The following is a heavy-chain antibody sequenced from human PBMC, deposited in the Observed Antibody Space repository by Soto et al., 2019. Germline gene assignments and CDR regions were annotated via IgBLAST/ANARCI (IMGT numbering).Heavy chain of an antibody. D-gene: IGHD1-26*01. J-gene: IGHJ4*02. Sequence: QVQLQESGPGLLKPSETLSLTCTISGGSVSTYYWSWIRQPPGKELEWIGLTSYSGNTNYNPSLKSRVAMAVDTSKNQFSLTLSSVTAADTAVYYCARDGAGPFDHWGQGTLVTVSS. CDR2: TSYSGNT. V-gene: IGHV4-59*02. CDR3: ARDGAGPFDH. CDR1: GGSVSTYY.